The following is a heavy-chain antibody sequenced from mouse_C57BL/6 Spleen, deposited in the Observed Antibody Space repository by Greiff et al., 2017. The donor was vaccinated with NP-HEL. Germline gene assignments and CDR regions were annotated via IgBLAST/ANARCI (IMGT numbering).Heavy chain of an antibody. CDR1: GFTFTDYY. V-gene: IGHV7-3*01. J-gene: IGHJ2*01. Sequence: EVQLVESGGGLVQPGGSLSLSCAASGFTFTDYYMSWVRQPPGKALEWLGFIRNKANGYTTEYSASVKGRFTISRDNSQSILYLQMNALRAEDSATYYCAREESIYYFDYWGQGTTLTVSS. CDR3: AREESIYYFDY. CDR2: IRNKANGYTT. D-gene: IGHD2-3*01.